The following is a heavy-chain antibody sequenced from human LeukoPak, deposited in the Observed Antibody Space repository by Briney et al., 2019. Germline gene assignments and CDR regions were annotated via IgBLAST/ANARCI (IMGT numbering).Heavy chain of an antibody. CDR1: GFTFTNHW. CDR3: ERDGRGGHNDF. CDR2: IREDGGHT. J-gene: IGHJ4*02. Sequence: GGALRQCCGISGFTFTNHWMSWVRQAPGKGLEWVANIREDGGHTNYVDSVKGRFTISRDNAKNSLFQQMDGLRVDDTAVYVCERDGRGGHNDFWGQGTLITVS. D-gene: IGHD4-23*01. V-gene: IGHV3-7*01.